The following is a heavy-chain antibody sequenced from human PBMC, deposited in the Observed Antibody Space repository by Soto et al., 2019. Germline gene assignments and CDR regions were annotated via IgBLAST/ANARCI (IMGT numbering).Heavy chain of an antibody. D-gene: IGHD3-10*01. Sequence: GGSLRLSCAASGFTFSSYSMNWVRQAPGKGLEWVSYISSSSSTIYYADSVKGRFTISRDNAKNSLYLQMNSLRAEDTAVYYCAREVVRGVNNYWGQGTLVTVSS. CDR1: GFTFSSYS. V-gene: IGHV3-48*01. J-gene: IGHJ4*02. CDR2: ISSSSSTI. CDR3: AREVVRGVNNY.